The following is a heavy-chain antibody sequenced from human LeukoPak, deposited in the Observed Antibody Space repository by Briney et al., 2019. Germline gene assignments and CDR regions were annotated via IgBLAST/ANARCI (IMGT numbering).Heavy chain of an antibody. CDR2: ISYDGSNK. Sequence: PGRSLRLSCAASGFTFSSYAMHWVRQAPGKGLEWVAVISYDGSNKYYADSVKDRFTISRDNSKNTLYLQMNSLRAEDTAVYYCAKDLDSSGFSYWGQGTLVTVSS. D-gene: IGHD3-22*01. CDR3: AKDLDSSGFSY. CDR1: GFTFSSYA. V-gene: IGHV3-30-3*01. J-gene: IGHJ4*02.